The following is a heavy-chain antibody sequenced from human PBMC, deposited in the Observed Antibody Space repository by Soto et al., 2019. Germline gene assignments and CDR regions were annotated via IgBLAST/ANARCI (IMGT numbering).Heavy chain of an antibody. CDR3: ARDPEGYCSGGSCPRWEYYCGMDV. CDR1: GYTFTSYA. CDR2: INAGNGNT. D-gene: IGHD2-15*01. J-gene: IGHJ6*02. Sequence: QVQLVQSGAEVKKPGASVKVSCKASGYTFTSYAMHWVRQAPGQRLEWMGWINAGNGNTKYSQKFQGRVTITRDTSASTAYMELSSLRSEDTAVYYCARDPEGYCSGGSCPRWEYYCGMDVWGQGTTVTVSS. V-gene: IGHV1-3*01.